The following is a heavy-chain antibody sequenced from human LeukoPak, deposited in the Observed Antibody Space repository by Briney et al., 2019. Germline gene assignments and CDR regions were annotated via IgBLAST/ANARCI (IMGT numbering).Heavy chain of an antibody. CDR2: IYTSGRT. Sequence: NPSETLSLTCTVSGGSSSSFYWSWIRQPPGKGLEWIGYIYTSGRTNYNPSLKSRVTISADTSKNQFSLKLSSVTGADSAVYYCAGSSGSYRYYFDYWGQGTLVTVPS. D-gene: IGHD1-26*01. V-gene: IGHV4-4*09. J-gene: IGHJ4*02. CDR1: GGSSSSFY. CDR3: AGSSGSYRYYFDY.